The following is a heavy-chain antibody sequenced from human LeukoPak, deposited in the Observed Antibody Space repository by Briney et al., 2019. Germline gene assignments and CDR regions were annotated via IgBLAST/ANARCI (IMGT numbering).Heavy chain of an antibody. CDR3: ARGPNYILTGYYKGGPYYYYGMDV. CDR2: SNHSGST. CDR1: GGSFSGYY. D-gene: IGHD3-9*01. V-gene: IGHV4-34*01. Sequence: PSETLSLTCAVYGGSFSGYYWSWIRQPPGKGLEWIGESNHSGSTNYNPSLKSRVTISVDTSKNQFSLKLSSVTAADTAVYYCARGPNYILTGYYKGGPYYYYGMDVWGKGTTVTVSS. J-gene: IGHJ6*04.